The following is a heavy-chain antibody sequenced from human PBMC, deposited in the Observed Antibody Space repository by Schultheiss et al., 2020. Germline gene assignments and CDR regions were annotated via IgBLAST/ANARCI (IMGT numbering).Heavy chain of an antibody. CDR3: ARYCSGGSCYNQIDAFDI. J-gene: IGHJ3*02. Sequence: SVKVSCKASGYTFTSYYMHWVRQAPGQGLEWMGIINPSVGSTSYAQKFQGRVTMTRDTSTSTVYMELSSLRSEDTAVYYCARYCSGGSCYNQIDAFDIWGQGRMVTVAS. CDR1: GYTFTSYY. V-gene: IGHV1-46*01. CDR2: INPSVGST. D-gene: IGHD2-15*01.